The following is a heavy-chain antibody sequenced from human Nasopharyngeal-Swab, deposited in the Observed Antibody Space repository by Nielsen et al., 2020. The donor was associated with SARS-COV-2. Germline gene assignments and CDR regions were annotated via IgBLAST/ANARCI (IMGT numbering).Heavy chain of an antibody. Sequence: ASVTVSCKASGYTFTSYDISWVRQAPGQGLEWMGWISAYNGNTNYAQKLQGRVTMTTDTSTSTAYMDLRSLRSDDTAVYYCARGVFSGSSLLYYFDYWGQGTLVTVSS. CDR1: GYTFTSYD. J-gene: IGHJ4*02. CDR2: ISAYNGNT. V-gene: IGHV1-18*04. CDR3: ARGVFSGSSLLYYFDY. D-gene: IGHD1-26*01.